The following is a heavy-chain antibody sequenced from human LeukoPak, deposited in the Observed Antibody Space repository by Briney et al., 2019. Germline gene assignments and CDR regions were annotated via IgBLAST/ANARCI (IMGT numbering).Heavy chain of an antibody. V-gene: IGHV4-39*01. CDR2: IYYSGST. D-gene: IGHD3-3*01. J-gene: IGHJ4*02. CDR3: ARGGFFCSGYYAYYFDY. Sequence: SETLSLTCTASGGSISSSSYCWGWIRQPPGKGLEWIGSIYYSGSTYYNPSLKSRVTISVDTSKNQFSLKLSSVTAADTAVYYCARGGFFCSGYYAYYFDYWGQGTLVTVSS. CDR1: GGSISSSSYC.